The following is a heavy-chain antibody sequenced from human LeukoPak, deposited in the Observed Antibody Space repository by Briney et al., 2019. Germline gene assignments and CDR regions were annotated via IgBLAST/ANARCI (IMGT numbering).Heavy chain of an antibody. D-gene: IGHD2-15*01. CDR3: ARDVVGSLDY. Sequence: GGSLRLPCAGSGFSLSNYWMAWVRQAPGKGPEWVANMKQDGSARHYADSVKGRFTISRDNAQNSVYLQMNSLRAEDTAVYYCARDVVGSLDYWGLGTLVTVSS. V-gene: IGHV3-7*01. J-gene: IGHJ4*02. CDR2: MKQDGSAR. CDR1: GFSLSNYW.